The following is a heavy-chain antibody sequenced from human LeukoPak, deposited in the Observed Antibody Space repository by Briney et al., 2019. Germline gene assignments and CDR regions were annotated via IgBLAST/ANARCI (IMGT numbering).Heavy chain of an antibody. D-gene: IGHD3-22*01. J-gene: IGHJ4*02. CDR2: MNPNSGNT. Sequence: ASVTVSCKASGYTFTGYDINWVRQATGQGLEWMGWMNPNSGNTGYAQKFQGRVTMTRSTSISTAYMELSSLRSEDTAVYYCAILKGSSGYHFDYWGQGTLVTVSS. CDR1: GYTFTGYD. V-gene: IGHV1-8*01. CDR3: AILKGSSGYHFDY.